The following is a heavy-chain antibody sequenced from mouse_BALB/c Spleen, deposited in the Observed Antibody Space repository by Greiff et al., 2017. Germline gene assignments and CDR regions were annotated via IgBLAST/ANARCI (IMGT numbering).Heavy chain of an antibody. CDR1: GYSITSDYA. V-gene: IGHV3-2*02. D-gene: IGHD2-1*01. CDR3: ARAHYGNFAWFAY. CDR2: ISYSGST. Sequence: EVQLVESGPGLVKPSQSLSLTCTVTGYSITSDYAWNWIRQFPGNKLEWMGYISYSGSTSYNPSLKSRISITRDTSKNQFFLQLNSVTTEDTATYYCARAHYGNFAWFAYWGQGTLVTVSA. J-gene: IGHJ3*01.